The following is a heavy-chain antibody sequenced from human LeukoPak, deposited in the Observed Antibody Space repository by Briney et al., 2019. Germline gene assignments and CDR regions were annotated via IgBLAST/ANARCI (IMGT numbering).Heavy chain of an antibody. CDR3: AKTGTRYYYYYMDV. CDR2: INHSGST. Sequence: KPSETLSLTCAVYGGSFSGYYWSWIRQPPGKGLEWIGEINHSGSTNYNPSLKSRVTISVDTSKNQFSLKLSSVTAADTAVYYCAKTGTRYYYYYMDVWGKGTTVTVSS. V-gene: IGHV4-34*01. CDR1: GGSFSGYY. J-gene: IGHJ6*03. D-gene: IGHD1-7*01.